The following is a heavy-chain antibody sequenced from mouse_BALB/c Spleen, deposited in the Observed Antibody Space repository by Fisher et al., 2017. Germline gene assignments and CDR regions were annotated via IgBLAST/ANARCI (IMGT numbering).Heavy chain of an antibody. V-gene: IGHV5-12-1*01. CDR3: ARSTVVVYYYAMDY. Sequence: RFTISRDNAKNTLYLQMSSLKSEDTAMYYCARSTVVVYYYAMDYWGQGTSVTVSS. D-gene: IGHD1-1*01. J-gene: IGHJ4*01.